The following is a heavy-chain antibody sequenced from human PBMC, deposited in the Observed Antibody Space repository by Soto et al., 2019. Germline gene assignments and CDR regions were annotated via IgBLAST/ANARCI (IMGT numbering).Heavy chain of an antibody. D-gene: IGHD4-17*01. J-gene: IGHJ4*02. V-gene: IGHV5-10-1*01. CDR3: ARQRLSYGGNSDLDY. CDR1: GYSFTSYW. Sequence: PGESLKISCKGSGYSFTSYWISWVRQMPGKGLEWMGRIDPSDSYTNYSPSFQGHVTISADKSISTAYLQWSSLKASDTAMYYCARQRLSYGGNSDLDYWGQGTLDTVSS. CDR2: IDPSDSYT.